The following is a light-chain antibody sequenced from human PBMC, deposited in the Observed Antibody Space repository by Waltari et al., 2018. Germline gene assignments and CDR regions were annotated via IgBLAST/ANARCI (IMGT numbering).Light chain of an antibody. Sequence: EIVLTQSPGTLSLSPGERVTLSCRASQSVTDNSLAWYQQAPGQSPRLLIYGASNRATDIPDRFTGSGSGTDFSLTISRLEPEDFVMYYCQQYGTTPRTFGQGTKVDI. J-gene: IGKJ1*01. CDR2: GAS. CDR1: QSVTDNS. CDR3: QQYGTTPRT. V-gene: IGKV3-20*01.